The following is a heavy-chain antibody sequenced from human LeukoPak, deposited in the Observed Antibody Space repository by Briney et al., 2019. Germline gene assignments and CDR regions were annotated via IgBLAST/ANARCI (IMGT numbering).Heavy chain of an antibody. CDR1: GFTFSSYW. D-gene: IGHD2-2*01. CDR3: ARDLVDPVVPAALSSYWYFDL. Sequence: GGSLRLSCAASGFTFSSYWMSWVRQAPGKGLEWVANIKQDGSEKYYVDSVKGRFTISRDNAKNSLYLQMNSLRAEDTAVYYCARDLVDPVVPAALSSYWYFDLWGRGTLVTVSS. V-gene: IGHV3-7*01. J-gene: IGHJ2*01. CDR2: IKQDGSEK.